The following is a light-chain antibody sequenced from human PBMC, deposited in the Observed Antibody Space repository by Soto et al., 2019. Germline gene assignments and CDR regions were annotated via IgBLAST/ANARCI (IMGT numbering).Light chain of an antibody. CDR3: QQRSNWPPET. V-gene: IGKV3D-20*02. Sequence: EIVFTQSPGTLSLSPGERATLSCRASQSVSSSYLAWYQQKPGQAPRLLIYGASSRATGIPDRFSGSGSGTDFTLTISRLEPEDFAVYYCQQRSNWPPETFGQGTKVDIK. CDR2: GAS. J-gene: IGKJ1*01. CDR1: QSVSSSY.